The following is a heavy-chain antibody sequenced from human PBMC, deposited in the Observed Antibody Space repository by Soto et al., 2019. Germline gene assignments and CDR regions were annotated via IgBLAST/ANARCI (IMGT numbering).Heavy chain of an antibody. D-gene: IGHD1-26*01. CDR3: ARDTISVCGSYLCEYYYYGMDV. CDR2: TYYRSKWYN. V-gene: IGHV6-1*01. Sequence: PSQTLSLTCAISGDSVSSNSAAWNWVRQSPSRGLEWLGRTYYRSKWYNDYAVSVKSRITINPDTSKNQLSLQLNSVTPEDTAVYYCARDTISVCGSYLCEYYYYGMDVWGQGTTVTVSS. CDR1: GDSVSSNSAA. J-gene: IGHJ6*02.